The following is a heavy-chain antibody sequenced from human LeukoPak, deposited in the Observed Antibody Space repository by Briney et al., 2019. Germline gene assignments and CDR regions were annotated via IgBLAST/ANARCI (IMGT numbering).Heavy chain of an antibody. Sequence: GASVKVSCKASGYTFTSYGISWVRQAPGQGLEWMGWISAHNGNTNYAQKLQGRVTMTTDTSTSTAYMELRSLRSDDTAVYYCARGSPLYSYGYFDYWGQGTVITVSS. D-gene: IGHD5-18*01. CDR2: ISAHNGNT. CDR1: GYTFTSYG. CDR3: ARGSPLYSYGYFDY. V-gene: IGHV1-18*01. J-gene: IGHJ4*02.